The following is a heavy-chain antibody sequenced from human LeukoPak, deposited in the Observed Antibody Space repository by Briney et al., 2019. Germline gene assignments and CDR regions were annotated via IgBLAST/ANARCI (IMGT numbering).Heavy chain of an antibody. J-gene: IGHJ4*02. V-gene: IGHV3-7*02. CDR1: GFIFRNYW. D-gene: IGHD4-17*01. CDR2: INHDGGDK. Sequence: GGSLRLSCVASGFIFRNYWMSWVRQAPGKGLEWVANINHDGGDKNYVDSVKGRFTISRDNAKSSLYLQMNSLRVEDTAVYYCAITVGPTVTAFDLWGQGILVTVSS. CDR3: AITVGPTVTAFDL.